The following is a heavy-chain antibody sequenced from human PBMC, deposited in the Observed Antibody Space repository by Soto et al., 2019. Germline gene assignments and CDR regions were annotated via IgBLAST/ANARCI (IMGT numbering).Heavy chain of an antibody. CDR3: ARDTLRLVWGSYRYTGYYYYGMDV. V-gene: IGHV1-2*04. CDR2: INPNSGGT. Sequence: QVQLVQSGAEVKKPGASVKVSCKASGYTFTGYYMHWVRQAPGQGLEWMGWINPNSGGTNYAQKFQGWVTMTRDTSISTAYMELSRLRSDDTAVYYCARDTLRLVWGSYRYTGYYYYGMDVWGQGTTVTVSS. CDR1: GYTFTGYY. D-gene: IGHD3-16*02. J-gene: IGHJ6*02.